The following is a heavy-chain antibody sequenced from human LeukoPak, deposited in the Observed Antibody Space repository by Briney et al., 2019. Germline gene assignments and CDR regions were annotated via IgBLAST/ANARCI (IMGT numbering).Heavy chain of an antibody. CDR3: ARGEDSANSGFDC. CDR2: IRYDGSNK. V-gene: IGHV3-33*01. Sequence: GGSLRLSCAASGFTFSNYVMHWVRQAPGKGLEWVAVIRYDGSNKYYADSVQGRFTISRDNSKNTLDLHMNGLRAEDTAVYYCARGEDSANSGFDCWGRGTLVSVSS. J-gene: IGHJ4*02. D-gene: IGHD4/OR15-4a*01. CDR1: GFTFSNYV.